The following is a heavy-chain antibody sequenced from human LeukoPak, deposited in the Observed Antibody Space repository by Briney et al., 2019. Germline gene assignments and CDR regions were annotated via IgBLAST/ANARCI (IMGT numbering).Heavy chain of an antibody. V-gene: IGHV1-18*01. CDR1: GYTFNSYG. CDR2: ISAYNGYT. D-gene: IGHD3-10*01. Sequence: ASVKVSCKASGYTFNSYGISWVRQAPGQGLGWMGWISAYNGYTNYAQKFQGRVTMTTDASTSTAYMDLRSLRSDDTAVYYCVREVTMVRGVITFYHYNGMDVWGQGTAVTVSS. J-gene: IGHJ6*02. CDR3: VREVTMVRGVITFYHYNGMDV.